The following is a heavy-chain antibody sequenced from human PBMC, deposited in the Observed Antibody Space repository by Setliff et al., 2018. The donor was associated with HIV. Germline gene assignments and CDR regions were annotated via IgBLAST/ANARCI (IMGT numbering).Heavy chain of an antibody. CDR3: AREAGYGEQWLISGFP. CDR1: GFTVSSNY. CDR2: IYSGYST. Sequence: PGGSLRLSCAASGFTVSSNYMSWVRQAPGKGLEWVSVIYSGYSTYYADSVKGRFTISRDNSKNTLYLQMNSLRVDDTAVYYCAREAGYGEQWLISGFPWGQGTLVTVSS. J-gene: IGHJ5*02. D-gene: IGHD6-19*01. V-gene: IGHV3-66*02.